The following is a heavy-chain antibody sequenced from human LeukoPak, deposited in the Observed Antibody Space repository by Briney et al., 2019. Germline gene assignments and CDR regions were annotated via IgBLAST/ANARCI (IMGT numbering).Heavy chain of an antibody. J-gene: IGHJ4*02. CDR2: ISWYRGSQ. V-gene: IGHV3-9*01. CDR3: AKDRGATFYYGSGSFDF. CDR1: GFTFADYV. D-gene: IGHD3-10*01. Sequence: GRSLRLFCSASGFTFADYVMHWLRQAPGKGLEWVSDISWYRGSQGYADSVKGRFTISRDNAKNSMYLQMNSLRAEATALYYCAKDRGATFYYGSGSFDFWGQGTLVTVSS.